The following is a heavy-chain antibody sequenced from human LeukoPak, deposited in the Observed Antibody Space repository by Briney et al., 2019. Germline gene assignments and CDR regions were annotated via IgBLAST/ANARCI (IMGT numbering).Heavy chain of an antibody. CDR1: GFPFSSYA. D-gene: IGHD6-13*01. V-gene: IGHV3-23*01. CDR2: ISNSDDST. CDR3: AKLGLAAAGTPNDY. Sequence: GGSLRLSCAASGFPFSSYAMSWVRQAPGKGLEWVSTISNSDDSTYYADSVKGRFTISRDNSENTLFLRMNSLRAEDTAVYYCAKLGLAAAGTPNDYWGQGTLVTVSS. J-gene: IGHJ4*02.